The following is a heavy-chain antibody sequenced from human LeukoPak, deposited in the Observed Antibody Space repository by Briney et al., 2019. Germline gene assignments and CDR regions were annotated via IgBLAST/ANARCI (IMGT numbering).Heavy chain of an antibody. CDR1: GITFSSYG. V-gene: IGHV3-33*01. J-gene: IGHJ4*02. CDR2: IWYDGSNK. CDR3: ATARGSSSRPGPDYFDY. D-gene: IGHD6-6*01. Sequence: GGSLRLSCAASGITFSSYGMHWVRQAPGKGLEWVAVIWYDGSNKYYADSVKGRFTISKDNSKNTLYLQINSPRAEDTAVYYCATARGSSSRPGPDYFDYWGQGTLVTVSS.